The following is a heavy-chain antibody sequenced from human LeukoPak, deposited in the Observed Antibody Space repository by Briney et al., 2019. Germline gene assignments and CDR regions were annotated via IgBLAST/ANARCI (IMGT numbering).Heavy chain of an antibody. CDR2: IWYDGSNK. CDR1: GFTFSSYG. Sequence: GRSLRLSCAASGFTFSSYGMHWVRQAPDMGLEWVAVIWYDGSNKYYADSVKGRFTISRDNSKNTLYLQMNSLRAEDTAVYYCAREGEYCSGGSCYFFDYWGQGTLVTVSS. V-gene: IGHV3-33*08. J-gene: IGHJ4*02. D-gene: IGHD2-15*01. CDR3: AREGEYCSGGSCYFFDY.